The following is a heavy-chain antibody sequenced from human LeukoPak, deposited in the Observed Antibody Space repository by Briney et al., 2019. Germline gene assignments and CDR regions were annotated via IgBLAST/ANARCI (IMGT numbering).Heavy chain of an antibody. D-gene: IGHD3-3*01. CDR1: GYTFTGYY. Sequence: GASVKVSCKASGYTFTGYYMHWVRQAPGQGLEWMGWINPNSGGTNYAQKFQGRVTMTRDTSISTAYMELSRLRSDDTAVYYCARGLAQCYGFWSGYYLDYFDYWGQGTLVTVSS. V-gene: IGHV1-2*02. CDR2: INPNSGGT. J-gene: IGHJ4*02. CDR3: ARGLAQCYGFWSGYYLDYFDY.